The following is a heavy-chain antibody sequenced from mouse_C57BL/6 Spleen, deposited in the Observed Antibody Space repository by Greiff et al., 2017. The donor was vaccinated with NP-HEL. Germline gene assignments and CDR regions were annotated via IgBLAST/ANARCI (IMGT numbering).Heavy chain of an antibody. J-gene: IGHJ1*03. CDR1: GYTFTSYW. D-gene: IGHD2-3*01. CDR3: ARGGLLSYWYFDV. CDR2: INPSNGGT. V-gene: IGHV1-53*01. Sequence: QVQLQQPGTELVKPGASVKLSCKASGYTFTSYWLHWVKQRPGQGLEWIGNINPSNGGTNYNEKFKSKATLTVDKSSSTAYMQLSSLTSEDSAVYYCARGGLLSYWYFDVWGTGTTVTVSS.